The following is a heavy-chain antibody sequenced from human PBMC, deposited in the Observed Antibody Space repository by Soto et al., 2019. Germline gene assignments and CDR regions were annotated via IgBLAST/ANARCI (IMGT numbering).Heavy chain of an antibody. V-gene: IGHV3-30-3*01. J-gene: IGHJ4*02. CDR3: ATESPVTTTYYFDY. Sequence: GGSLRLSCAASGFTFSSYAMHWVRQAPGKGLEWVAVISYDGSNKYYADSVKGRFTISRDNSKNTLYLLMNSLRAEDTAVYYCATESPVTTTYYFDYWGQGTLVTVSS. CDR2: ISYDGSNK. D-gene: IGHD4-17*01. CDR1: GFTFSSYA.